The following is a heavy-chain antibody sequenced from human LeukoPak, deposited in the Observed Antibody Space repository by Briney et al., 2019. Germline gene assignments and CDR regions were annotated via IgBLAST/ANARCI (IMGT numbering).Heavy chain of an antibody. Sequence: ASVKVSCKASGYTFSNYYVHWVRQAPGQGLEWMGVINPSGGSTNYAQKFQGRVTITTDESTSTAYMEVSSLRSEDTAVYYCGKKAGDCGGGSCYSIDYWGQGTLVTVSS. J-gene: IGHJ4*02. CDR2: INPSGGST. V-gene: IGHV1-46*01. D-gene: IGHD2-15*01. CDR1: GYTFSNYY. CDR3: GKKAGDCGGGSCYSIDY.